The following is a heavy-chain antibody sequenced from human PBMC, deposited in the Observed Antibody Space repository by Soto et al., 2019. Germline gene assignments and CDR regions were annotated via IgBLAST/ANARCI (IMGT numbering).Heavy chain of an antibody. V-gene: IGHV4-34*01. Sequence: SETLSLTCAVYGGSFNGYYWSWIRQPPGKGLEWIGEINHSGSANYNPTFKSRVAISVDTSKNQLSLKLSSVSAADTAVYYCAKGPQGGYYDSGSFYSSGQWGQGTLVIISS. CDR2: INHSGSA. CDR3: AKGPQGGYYDSGSFYSSGQ. CDR1: GGSFNGYY. J-gene: IGHJ1*01. D-gene: IGHD3-10*01.